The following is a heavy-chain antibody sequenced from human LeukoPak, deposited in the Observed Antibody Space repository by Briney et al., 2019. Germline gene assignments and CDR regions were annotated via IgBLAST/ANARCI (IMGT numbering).Heavy chain of an antibody. Sequence: ASVKVSCKASGNSIINYAVSWVRQAPGQGFEWMGGIIPIFGTADYAQKFQGRVTITADQSTSTTYMALSSLKSEDTATYYCTTRACHAGGCSSSFYYYYGLHFWGQGTTVSVSS. CDR3: TTRACHAGGCSSSFYYYYGLHF. V-gene: IGHV1-69*13. CDR1: GNSIINYA. D-gene: IGHD3-16*01. CDR2: IIPIFGTA. J-gene: IGHJ6*02.